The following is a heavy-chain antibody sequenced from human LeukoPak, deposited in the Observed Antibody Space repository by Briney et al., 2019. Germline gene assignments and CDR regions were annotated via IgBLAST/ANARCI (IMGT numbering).Heavy chain of an antibody. Sequence: LGGSLRLSCAAPGFTFSDYYMSWLRQATAQRLQCDSYISSSGSTIYYADSVKGRFTISRDNAKNSLYLQMNSLRAEDTAVYYCARSSSWSGLNYYYMDVWGKGTTVTVSS. J-gene: IGHJ6*03. D-gene: IGHD6-13*01. CDR2: ISSSGSTI. CDR1: GFTFSDYY. CDR3: ARSSSWSGLNYYYMDV. V-gene: IGHV3-11*01.